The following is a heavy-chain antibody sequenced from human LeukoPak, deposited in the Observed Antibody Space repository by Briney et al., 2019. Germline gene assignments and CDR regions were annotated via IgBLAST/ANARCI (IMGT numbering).Heavy chain of an antibody. Sequence: SGGSLRLSCAASGFTFNYAWMSWVRQPPGKGLEWIGEINHSGSTNYNPSLKSRVTISVDTSKNQFSLKLSSVTAADTAVYYCARGKWNRRIFDYWGQGTLVTVSS. V-gene: IGHV4-34*01. CDR1: GFTFNYAW. D-gene: IGHD1-20*01. CDR2: INHSGST. J-gene: IGHJ4*02. CDR3: ARGKWNRRIFDY.